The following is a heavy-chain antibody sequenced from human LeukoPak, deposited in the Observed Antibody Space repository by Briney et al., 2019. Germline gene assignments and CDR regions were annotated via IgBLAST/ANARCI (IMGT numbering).Heavy chain of an antibody. CDR2: INHSGST. CDR3: ARRYYGSGRRFDP. Sequence: SETLSLTCAVYGGSFSGYYWSWIRQPPGKGLEWTGEINHSGSTNYNPSLKSRVTISVDTSKNQFSLKLSSVTAADTAVYYCARRYYGSGRRFDPWGQGTLVTVSS. J-gene: IGHJ5*02. V-gene: IGHV4-34*01. CDR1: GGSFSGYY. D-gene: IGHD3-10*01.